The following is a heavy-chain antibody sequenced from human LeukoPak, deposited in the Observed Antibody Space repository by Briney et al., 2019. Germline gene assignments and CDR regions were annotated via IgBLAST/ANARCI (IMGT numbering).Heavy chain of an antibody. D-gene: IGHD1-26*01. CDR1: GGPISSDY. V-gene: IGHV4-4*07. CDR3: ARENSGSYREFDY. J-gene: IGHJ4*02. CDR2: IYTSGST. Sequence: MTSETLSLTCTVSGGPISSDYWSWIRQPAGKGLEWIGRIYTSGSTNYNPSLKSRVTMSVDTSKNQFSLKLSSVTAADTAVFYCARENSGSYREFDYWGQGTLVTVSS.